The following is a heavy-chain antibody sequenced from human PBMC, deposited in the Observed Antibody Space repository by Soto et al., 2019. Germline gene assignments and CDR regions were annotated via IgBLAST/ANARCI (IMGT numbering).Heavy chain of an antibody. CDR3: ARVGATTSFVFLGY. CDR2: IKQDGSEK. V-gene: IGHV3-7*03. J-gene: IGHJ4*02. Sequence: PGGSPRLSCAASGFTFSSYWMSWVRQAPGKGLEWVANIKQDGSEKYYVDSVKGRFTISRDNAKNSLYLQMNSLRAEDTAVYYCARVGATTSFVFLGYWGQGPLVTVSS. CDR1: GFTFSSYW. D-gene: IGHD1-26*01.